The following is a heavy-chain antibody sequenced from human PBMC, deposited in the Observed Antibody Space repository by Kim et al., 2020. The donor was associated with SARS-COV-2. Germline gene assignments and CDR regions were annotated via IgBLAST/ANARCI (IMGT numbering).Heavy chain of an antibody. D-gene: IGHD1-7*01. CDR3: AREGGTTYYYYGMDV. Sequence: ASVKVSCKASGYTFTGYYMHWVRQAPGQGLEWMGRINPNSGGTNYAQKFQGRVTMTRDTSISTAYMELSRLRSDDTAVYYCAREGGTTYYYYGMDVWGQGTTVTVSS. J-gene: IGHJ6*02. CDR1: GYTFTGYY. CDR2: INPNSGGT. V-gene: IGHV1-2*06.